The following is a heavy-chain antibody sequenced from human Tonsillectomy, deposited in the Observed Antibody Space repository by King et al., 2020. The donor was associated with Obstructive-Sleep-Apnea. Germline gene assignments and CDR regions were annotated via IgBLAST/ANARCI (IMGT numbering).Heavy chain of an antibody. CDR2: ISGSGGST. CDR1: GFTFSSYA. Sequence: EVQLVESGGGLVQPGGSLRLSCAASGFTFSSYAMSWVRQAPGKGLEWVSAISGSGGSTYYAGSVKGRVTISRDNSKNTLDLQMNSLRAEDTAVYYCAQDHCSGGSCYWGYYYGMDVWGQGTTVTVSS. J-gene: IGHJ6*02. D-gene: IGHD2-15*01. CDR3: AQDHCSGGSCYWGYYYGMDV. V-gene: IGHV3-23*04.